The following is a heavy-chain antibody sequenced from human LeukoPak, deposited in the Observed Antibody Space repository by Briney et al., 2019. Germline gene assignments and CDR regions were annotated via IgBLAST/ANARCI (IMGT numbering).Heavy chain of an antibody. CDR3: AKDLKPAAGPFDY. Sequence: PGGSLRLSCAASGFTFSSYAMHWVRQAPGKGLEYVSAISSNGGSTYYANSVKGRFTISRDNSKNTLYLQMGSLRAEDMAVYYCAKDLKPAAGPFDYWGQGTLVTVSS. CDR2: ISSNGGST. CDR1: GFTFSSYA. V-gene: IGHV3-64*01. D-gene: IGHD6-13*01. J-gene: IGHJ4*02.